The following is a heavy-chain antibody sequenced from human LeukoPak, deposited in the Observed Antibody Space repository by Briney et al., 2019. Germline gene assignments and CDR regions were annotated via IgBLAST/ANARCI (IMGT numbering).Heavy chain of an antibody. V-gene: IGHV3-74*01. CDR3: ARGRPHGNDY. CDR1: GFTFSSYS. CDR2: IASDGSST. J-gene: IGHJ4*02. Sequence: GGSLRLSCAASGFTFSSYSMNWVRQAPGKGLVWVSRIASDGSSTAYADSVKGRFSISRDNAKNTLYLQMNSLRVEDTAVYYCARGRPHGNDYWGQGTLVTVSS. D-gene: IGHD4-23*01.